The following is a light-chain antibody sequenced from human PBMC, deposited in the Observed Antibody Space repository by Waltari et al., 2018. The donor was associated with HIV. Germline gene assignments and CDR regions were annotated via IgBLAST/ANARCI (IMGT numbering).Light chain of an antibody. CDR1: SSDVRSSHL. CDR2: EGS. Sequence: QSALTQPASLPGSPAPSIPIPCPANSSDVRSSHLFSWYQHHPGKAPKLMIFEGSKRPSGVSNRFSGSKSGNTASLTISGLQAEDEADYYCCSYAGSNSWVFGGGTKLTVL. CDR3: CSYAGSNSWV. J-gene: IGLJ3*02. V-gene: IGLV2-23*01.